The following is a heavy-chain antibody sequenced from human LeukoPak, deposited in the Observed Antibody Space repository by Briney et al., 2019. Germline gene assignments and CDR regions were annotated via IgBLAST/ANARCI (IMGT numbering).Heavy chain of an antibody. CDR3: ARDRGYSSFDY. V-gene: IGHV3-7*01. D-gene: IGHD4-23*01. CDR2: IKEDGSEI. CDR1: AFTFSSYW. J-gene: IGHJ4*02. Sequence: GGSLRLSCEASAFTFSSYWMSWVRQAPGKGLEWVANIKEDGSEINYVDSVKGRFTISRDNAKNSLFLQMNSLRVEDTAVSYCARDRGYSSFDYWGQGTLVTVSS.